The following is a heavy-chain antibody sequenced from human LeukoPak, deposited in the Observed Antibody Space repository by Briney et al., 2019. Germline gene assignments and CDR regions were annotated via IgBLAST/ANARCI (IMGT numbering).Heavy chain of an antibody. CDR1: GYTFHDYA. CDR2: ISWNNRSV. CDR3: AKTNSHRIEAGIFDF. Sequence: PGGSLRLSCAASGYTFHDYAMHWVRQAPGMGLEWVAGISWNNRSVAYADSVKGRFTISRDDAKHSLYLQMNSLRIEDMAFYYCAKTNSHRIEAGIFDFWGQGILVSVSS. J-gene: IGHJ4*02. D-gene: IGHD5-12*01. V-gene: IGHV3-9*03.